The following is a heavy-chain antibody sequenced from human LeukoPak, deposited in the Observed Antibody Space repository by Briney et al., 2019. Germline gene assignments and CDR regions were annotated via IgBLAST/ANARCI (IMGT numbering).Heavy chain of an antibody. V-gene: IGHV5-10-1*01. J-gene: IGHJ4*02. Sequence: GESLKISCKGFGYRFTSYWITWVRQMPGKGLEWMGQIDPSDSYTNYSPSFQGHVTISADKSISTAYLQWSSLKASDTAMYYCARRSLVGASTLDYWGQGTLVTVSS. CDR1: GYRFTSYW. D-gene: IGHD1-26*01. CDR3: ARRSLVGASTLDY. CDR2: IDPSDSYT.